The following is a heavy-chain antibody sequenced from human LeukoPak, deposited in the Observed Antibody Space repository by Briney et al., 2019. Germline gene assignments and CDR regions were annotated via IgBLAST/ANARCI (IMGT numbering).Heavy chain of an antibody. Sequence: ASVKVSCKASGYTFTGYYMHWVRQAPGQGLEWMGWINPNSGGTNYAQKFQGRVTMTRDTSISTAYMELSRLRSDDTAVYYCARSGIAVARGELFDYWGQGTLVTVSS. CDR3: ARSGIAVARGELFDY. CDR2: INPNSGGT. J-gene: IGHJ4*02. CDR1: GYTFTGYY. D-gene: IGHD6-19*01. V-gene: IGHV1-2*02.